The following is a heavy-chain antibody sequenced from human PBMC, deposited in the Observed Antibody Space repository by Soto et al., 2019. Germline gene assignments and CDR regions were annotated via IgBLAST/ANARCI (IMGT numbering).Heavy chain of an antibody. V-gene: IGHV4-34*01. D-gene: IGHD3-22*01. J-gene: IGHJ4*02. CDR3: ARASVGGDSSGSYYFDY. CDR1: GGSFSGYY. CDR2: INHSGST. Sequence: QVQLQQWGAGLLKPSETLSLTCAVYGGSFSGYYWSWIRQPPGKGLEWIGEINHSGSTNYNPSLKSRVTISVDTSKNQCSLKLSSVTAADTAVYYCARASVGGDSSGSYYFDYWGQGTLVTVSS.